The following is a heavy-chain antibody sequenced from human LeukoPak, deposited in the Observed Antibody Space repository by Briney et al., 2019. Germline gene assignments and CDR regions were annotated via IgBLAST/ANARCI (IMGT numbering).Heavy chain of an antibody. CDR3: ARSTLRYFDWGEDYMDV. CDR1: GFTFSTYS. V-gene: IGHV3-48*01. Sequence: TGGSLRVSCAASGFTFSTYSMNWVRQAPGKGLEWVSYISNSSCTIYYADSVKGRFTISRDNAKNSLYLQMNSLRAEDTAVYYCARSTLRYFDWGEDYMDVWGKGTTVTVPS. J-gene: IGHJ6*03. CDR2: ISNSSCTI. D-gene: IGHD3-9*01.